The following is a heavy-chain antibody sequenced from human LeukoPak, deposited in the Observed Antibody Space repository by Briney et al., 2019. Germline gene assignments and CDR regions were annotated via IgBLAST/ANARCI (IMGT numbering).Heavy chain of an antibody. J-gene: IGHJ4*02. CDR3: AKDRQPDILTGYYPSPAGF. Sequence: GGSLRLSCAASGYTFGSYAMSWVRQAPGKGLEWVSAISGSGGSTYYADSVKGRFTISRDNSKNTLYLQMNSLRAEDTAVYYCAKDRQPDILTGYYPSPAGFWGQGTLVTVSS. D-gene: IGHD3-9*01. CDR1: GYTFGSYA. V-gene: IGHV3-23*01. CDR2: ISGSGGST.